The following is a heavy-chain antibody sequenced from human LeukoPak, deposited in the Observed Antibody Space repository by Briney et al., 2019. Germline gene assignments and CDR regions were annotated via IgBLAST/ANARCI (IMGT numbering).Heavy chain of an antibody. D-gene: IGHD4/OR15-4a*01. V-gene: IGHV3-48*03. CDR1: GFTFSSYE. J-gene: IGHJ4*02. CDR3: ARRAGAYSHPYDY. CDR2: ISSSGSTI. Sequence: GGSLRLSCAASGFTFSSYEMNWVRQAPGKGLEWVSYISSSGSTIYYADSVKGRFTISRDNAKNSLYLQMNSLRAEDAAVYYCARRAGAYSHPYDYWGQGTLVTVSS.